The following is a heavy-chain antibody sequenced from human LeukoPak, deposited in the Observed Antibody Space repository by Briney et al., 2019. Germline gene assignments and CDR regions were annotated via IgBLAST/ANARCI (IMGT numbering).Heavy chain of an antibody. CDR2: ISGGGGST. J-gene: IGHJ4*02. CDR3: ANNWNLDY. Sequence: GGSLTLSCAASGFTFSSYAMSWVRQAPGKGLEWVSVISGGGGSTYYADSVKGRFTISRDTSKNTLYLQMNSLRAEDTAVYYCANNWNLDYWGQGTLVTVSS. D-gene: IGHD1-1*01. V-gene: IGHV3-23*01. CDR1: GFTFSSYA.